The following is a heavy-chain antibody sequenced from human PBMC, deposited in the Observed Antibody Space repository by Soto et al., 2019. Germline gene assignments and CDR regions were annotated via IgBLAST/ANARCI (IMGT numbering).Heavy chain of an antibody. J-gene: IGHJ5*02. CDR1: GGSFSGYY. D-gene: IGHD7-27*01. CDR3: ARGYSVTGGDWVDP. CDR2: INHSGST. Sequence: QVQLQQWGAGLLKPSETLSLTCAVYGGSFSGYYWSWIRQPPGKGLEWIGEINHSGSTNYDPSLKSRVTISVDTSKNQFSLKLSSVTAADTAVYYCARGYSVTGGDWVDPWGQGTLVTVSS. V-gene: IGHV4-34*01.